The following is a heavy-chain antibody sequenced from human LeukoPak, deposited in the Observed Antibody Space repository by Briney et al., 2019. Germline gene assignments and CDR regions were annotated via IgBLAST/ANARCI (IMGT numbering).Heavy chain of an antibody. CDR2: IYYSGST. J-gene: IGHJ5*02. V-gene: IGHV4-59*01. Sequence: PSETLSLTCTVSGGSISSYYWSWIRQLPGKGLEWIGYIYYSGSTNYNPSLKSRVTISVDTSKNQFSLMLTSVTAADTAVYYCVRGPYGASISNWFDPWGQGLLVTVSS. CDR3: VRGPYGASISNWFDP. D-gene: IGHD4/OR15-4a*01. CDR1: GGSISSYY.